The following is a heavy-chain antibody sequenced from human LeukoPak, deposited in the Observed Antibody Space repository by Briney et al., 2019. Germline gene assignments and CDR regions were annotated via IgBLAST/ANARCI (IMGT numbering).Heavy chain of an antibody. J-gene: IGHJ4*02. CDR2: INHSGST. V-gene: IGHV4-34*01. CDR3: ARQAQRRPGFDY. CDR1: GGSFSGYY. D-gene: IGHD3-10*01. Sequence: ETLXLTXAXYGGSFSGYYWSWIRQPPGKGLEWIGEINHSGSTNYNPSLKSRVTISVDTSKNQFSLKLSSVTAADTAVYYCARQAQRRPGFDYWGQGTLVTVSS.